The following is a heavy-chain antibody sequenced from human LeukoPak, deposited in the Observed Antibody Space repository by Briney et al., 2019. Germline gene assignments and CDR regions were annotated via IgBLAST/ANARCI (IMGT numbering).Heavy chain of an antibody. V-gene: IGHV4-59*12. D-gene: IGHD3-9*01. CDR3: ARGLVKLYYDILTGYYKGDYYYYYMDV. CDR1: GGSISSYY. Sequence: SETLSLTCTVSGGSISSYYWSWIRQPPGKGLEWIGYIYYSGSTNYNPSLKSRVTISVDTSKNQFSLKLSSVTAADTAVYYCARGLVKLYYDILTGYYKGDYYYYYMDVWGKGTTVTVSS. CDR2: IYYSGST. J-gene: IGHJ6*03.